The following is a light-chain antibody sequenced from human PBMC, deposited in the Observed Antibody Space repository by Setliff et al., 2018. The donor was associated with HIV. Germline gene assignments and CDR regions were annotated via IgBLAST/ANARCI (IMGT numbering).Light chain of an antibody. V-gene: IGLV1-40*01. J-gene: IGLJ1*01. CDR2: GDS. CDR1: SSNIGAGYD. Sequence: QSVLTQPSSVSGAPGQRVTISCTGSSSNIGAGYDVHWYRQLPGTAPKLLINGDSNRPSGVPDRFSGSKSGTSASLAITGLQAEDESDYYCQSYDSSLSGYVFGTGTKVTVL. CDR3: QSYDSSLSGYV.